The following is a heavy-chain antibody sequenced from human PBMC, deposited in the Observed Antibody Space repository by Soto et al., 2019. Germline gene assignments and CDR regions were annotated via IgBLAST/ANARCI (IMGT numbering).Heavy chain of an antibody. D-gene: IGHD3-10*01. Sequence: SETLSLTCTVSGGSISSYYWGWIRQPPGKGLEWIGEINDSGSTHYNPSLKSRVTISVDTSKNQFSLKLSSVTAADTAVYYCARVPQYLWFGEYPKGYFDYWGQGTLVTVSS. CDR1: GGSISSYY. CDR2: INDSGST. CDR3: ARVPQYLWFGEYPKGYFDY. V-gene: IGHV4-34*01. J-gene: IGHJ4*02.